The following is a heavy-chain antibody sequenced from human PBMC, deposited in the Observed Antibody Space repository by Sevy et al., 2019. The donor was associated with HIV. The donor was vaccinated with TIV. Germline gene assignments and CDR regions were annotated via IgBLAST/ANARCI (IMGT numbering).Heavy chain of an antibody. V-gene: IGHV4-59*02. CDR2: IRYRGGT. CDR3: ARDLDGSGRWLDN. CDR1: GASVSTSY. D-gene: IGHD3-10*01. Sequence: SETLSLTCTVSGASVSTSYWNWIRQSPEKGLEYIGYIRYRGGTYYNPPLKSRVSMSIDTSKNLVSLKVTSVTAADTAIYYCARDLDGSGRWLDNWGQGTLVTVSS. J-gene: IGHJ4*02.